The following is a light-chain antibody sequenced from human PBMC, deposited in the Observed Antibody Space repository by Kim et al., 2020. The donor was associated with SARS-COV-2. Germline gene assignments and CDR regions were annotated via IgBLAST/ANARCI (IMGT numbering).Light chain of an antibody. CDR3: HQYSRSPPWT. J-gene: IGKJ1*01. Sequence: PGERAPLSCRATESVSSNVIALYQQKPGQTPRLLFYGTSTRASGIPDRFSGSGSGTDFTLTISKLDPEDFAVYYCHQYSRSPPWTFGQGTKVDIK. CDR1: ESVSSNV. V-gene: IGKV3-20*01. CDR2: GTS.